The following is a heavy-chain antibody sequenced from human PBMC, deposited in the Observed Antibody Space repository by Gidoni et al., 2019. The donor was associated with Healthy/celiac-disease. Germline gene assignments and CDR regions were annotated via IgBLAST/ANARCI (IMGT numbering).Heavy chain of an antibody. Sequence: QVQLVQSGAEVKKPGSSVTVSCQASGGTFSSYAISWVRQAPGQGLEWMGGIIPIFGTANYAQKFQGRVTITADKSTSTAYMELSSLRSEDTAVYYCARDLTMVRGVTLYGMDVWGQGTTVTVSS. CDR2: IIPIFGTA. CDR3: ARDLTMVRGVTLYGMDV. J-gene: IGHJ6*02. CDR1: GGTFSSYA. V-gene: IGHV1-69*06. D-gene: IGHD3-10*01.